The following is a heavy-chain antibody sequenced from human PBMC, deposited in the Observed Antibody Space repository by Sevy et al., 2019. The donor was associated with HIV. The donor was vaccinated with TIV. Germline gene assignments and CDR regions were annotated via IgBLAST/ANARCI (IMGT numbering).Heavy chain of an antibody. CDR3: ARDLEEWELRYLGY. V-gene: IGHV3-33*01. CDR2: IWYDGKNA. Sequence: GGCLRLSCAASGFRFGNFGMHWARQAPGEGLEWVAIIWYDGKNAYYADSVKGRFTISRDNSKNILYLQMNSLRAEDTAVYYCARDLEEWELRYLGYWGQGTLVTVSS. D-gene: IGHD1-26*01. CDR1: GFRFGNFG. J-gene: IGHJ4*02.